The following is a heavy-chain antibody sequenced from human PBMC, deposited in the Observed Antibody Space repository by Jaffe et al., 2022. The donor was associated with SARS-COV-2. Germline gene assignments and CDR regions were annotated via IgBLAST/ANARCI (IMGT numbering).Heavy chain of an antibody. D-gene: IGHD2-21*01. CDR1: GFSFSTFP. V-gene: IGHV3-30-3*01. Sequence: QVQLVESGGGVVQPGRPLRLSCAASGFSFSTFPMHWVRQSPGKGLEWVAVISSDSITKYYADSVKGRFTISRDNSENALYLQMSSLRPEDTAVYYCARFVGAAGGPYDYWGQGTLVTVSS. CDR2: ISSDSITK. CDR3: ARFVGAAGGPYDY. J-gene: IGHJ4*02.